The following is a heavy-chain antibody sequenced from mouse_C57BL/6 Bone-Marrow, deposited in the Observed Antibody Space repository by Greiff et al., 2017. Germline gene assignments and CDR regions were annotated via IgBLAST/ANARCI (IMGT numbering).Heavy chain of an antibody. CDR2: IDPENGDT. J-gene: IGHJ3*01. V-gene: IGHV14-4*01. CDR1: GFNIKDDY. D-gene: IGHD2-3*01. Sequence: EVKLVESGAELVRPGASVKLSCTASGFNIKDDYMHWVKQRPEQGLEWIGWIDPENGDTEYASKFQGKATITADTSSNTAYLQLSSLTSEDTAVYYCAPDGYPFAYWGQGTLVTVSA. CDR3: APDGYPFAY.